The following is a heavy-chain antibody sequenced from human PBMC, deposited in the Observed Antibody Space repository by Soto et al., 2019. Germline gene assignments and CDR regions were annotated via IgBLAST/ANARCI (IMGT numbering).Heavy chain of an antibody. CDR3: ARGIKYGAYSRWFDP. CDR2: MNLKRGNT. Sequence: QVQLVQSGAEVKKPGASVKVSCKASGYTFTSYDINWVRQATGQGLEYLGWMNLKRGNTAYVQKFQGRVTMTWDTSITTAYMELSSLRSEDTAVYFCARGIKYGAYSRWFDPWGQGTLVTVSS. CDR1: GYTFTSYD. J-gene: IGHJ5*02. D-gene: IGHD4-17*01. V-gene: IGHV1-8*01.